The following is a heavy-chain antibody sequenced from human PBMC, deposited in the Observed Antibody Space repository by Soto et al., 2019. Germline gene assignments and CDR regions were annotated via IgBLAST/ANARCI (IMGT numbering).Heavy chain of an antibody. CDR2: ISGSGGST. D-gene: IGHD6-6*01. CDR1: GVPFSSYA. V-gene: IGHV3-23*01. J-gene: IGHJ5*02. CDR3: AKGIEYSSSSRALAPNWFDP. Sequence: GGSLSLSCAASGVPFSSYAMSWVRQAPGKGLEWVSAISGSGGSTYYADSVKGRFTISRDNSKNTLYLQMNSLRAEDTAVYYCAKGIEYSSSSRALAPNWFDPWGQGTLVTVSS.